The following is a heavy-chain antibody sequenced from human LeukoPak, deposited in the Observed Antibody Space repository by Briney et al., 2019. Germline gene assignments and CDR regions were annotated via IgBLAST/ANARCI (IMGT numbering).Heavy chain of an antibody. V-gene: IGHV1-2*02. D-gene: IGHD3-22*01. CDR2: INPNSGGT. Sequence: ASVKVSRKASGYTFTGYYMHWVRQAPGQGLEWMGWINPNSGGTNYAQKFQGRVTMTRDTSISTAYMELSRLRSDDTAVYYCARGPMEVRLYYYDSSGYYGYWGQGTLVTVSS. CDR1: GYTFTGYY. CDR3: ARGPMEVRLYYYDSSGYYGY. J-gene: IGHJ4*02.